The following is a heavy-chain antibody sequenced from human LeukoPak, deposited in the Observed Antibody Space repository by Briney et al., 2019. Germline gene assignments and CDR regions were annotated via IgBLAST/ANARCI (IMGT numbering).Heavy chain of an antibody. J-gene: IGHJ4*02. CDR2: IYYSGST. CDR3: ARQTYIQRDSSGYGYYFDY. Sequence: PSETLSLTCTVSGGSISSSSYYSGWIRQPPGKGLEWIGSIYYSGSTYYNPSLKSRVTISVDTSKHQFSLKLSSVTAADTAVYYCARQTYIQRDSSGYGYYFDYWGQGTLVTVSS. CDR1: GGSISSSSYY. V-gene: IGHV4-39*01. D-gene: IGHD3-22*01.